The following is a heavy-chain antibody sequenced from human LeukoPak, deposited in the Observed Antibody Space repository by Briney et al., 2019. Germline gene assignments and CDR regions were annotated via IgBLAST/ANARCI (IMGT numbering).Heavy chain of an antibody. CDR2: MYHSGST. CDR1: GHSISSGNY. V-gene: IGHV4-38-2*02. Sequence: SETLSLTCTVSGHSISSGNYWGWIRQPPGRGPEWIGSMYHSGSTYYNPSLKSRVTILVDTSKNQFSLKLTSVTAADTAVYYCTRGSIAYYYMDVWGKGTTVTISS. D-gene: IGHD3-22*01. CDR3: TRGSIAYYYMDV. J-gene: IGHJ6*03.